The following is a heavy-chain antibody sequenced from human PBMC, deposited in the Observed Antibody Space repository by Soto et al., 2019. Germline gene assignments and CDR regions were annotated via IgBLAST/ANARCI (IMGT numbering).Heavy chain of an antibody. D-gene: IGHD6-19*01. J-gene: IGHJ4*02. CDR2: IYYSGST. CDR3: ARPAVHSSGFTDY. Sequence: QLQLQESGPGLVKPSETLSLTCTVSGGSISSSSYYWGWIRQPPGKGLEWIGSIYYSGSTYYNPSLKSRATISVDTSNNQFSLQLSSVTAADTAVYYCARPAVHSSGFTDYWGQGTLVTVSS. V-gene: IGHV4-39*01. CDR1: GGSISSSSYY.